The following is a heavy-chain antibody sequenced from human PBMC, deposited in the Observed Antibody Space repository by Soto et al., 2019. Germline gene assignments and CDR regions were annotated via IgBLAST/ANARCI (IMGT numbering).Heavy chain of an antibody. CDR3: AKDLVAWSNYYYYGMDV. Sequence: QVQLVESGGGVVQPERSLRLSCVVSGFTFSNYGMHWIRQAPGKGLEWVAVISYDGSNKYYADSVNGRFTISRDNSKNTLYLQMNSLRVEDTAVYYCAKDLVAWSNYYYYGMDVWGQGTTVTVSS. D-gene: IGHD6-6*01. V-gene: IGHV3-30*18. CDR2: ISYDGSNK. J-gene: IGHJ6*02. CDR1: GFTFSNYG.